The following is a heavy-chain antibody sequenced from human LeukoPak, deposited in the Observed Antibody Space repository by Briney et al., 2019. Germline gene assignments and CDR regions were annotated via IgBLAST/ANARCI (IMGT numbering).Heavy chain of an antibody. CDR2: INPNSGGT. J-gene: IGHJ4*02. V-gene: IGHV1-2*02. D-gene: IGHD6-19*01. CDR1: GYTFTGYY. Sequence: ASVKVSCKASGYTFTGYYMHWVRHAPGQGLEWMGWINPNSGGTNYAQKFQGRVTMTRDTSISTAYMELSSLRSDDTAVYYCARALDYSSGAGLIFDYWGQGTLVTVSS. CDR3: ARALDYSSGAGLIFDY.